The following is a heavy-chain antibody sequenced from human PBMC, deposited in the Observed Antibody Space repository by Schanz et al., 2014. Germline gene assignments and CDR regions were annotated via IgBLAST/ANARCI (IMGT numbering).Heavy chain of an antibody. CDR3: AREQIMAAAGLVDY. V-gene: IGHV3-33*01. Sequence: QVQLVESGGGVVQPGGSLRLSCAASGFIFSNYGMHWVRQAPGKGLEWVAVIWYDENNKYYADSVKGRFTMSRDNSKNTLYLQMNSLRAEDTAVYYCAREQIMAAAGLVDYWGHGTLVTVSS. CDR2: IWYDENNK. J-gene: IGHJ4*01. D-gene: IGHD6-13*01. CDR1: GFIFSNYG.